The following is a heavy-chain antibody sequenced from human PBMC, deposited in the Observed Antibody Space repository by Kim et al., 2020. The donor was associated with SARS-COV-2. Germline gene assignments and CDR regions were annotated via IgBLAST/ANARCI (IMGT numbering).Heavy chain of an antibody. D-gene: IGHD1-26*01. J-gene: IGHJ4*02. Sequence: SGITNYNSSRKSRVTISVDTSKDQFSLKLSSVTAEDTAVYYCARLGSALDYWGQGTQVTVSS. CDR2: SGIT. V-gene: IGHV4-61*07. CDR3: ARLGSALDY.